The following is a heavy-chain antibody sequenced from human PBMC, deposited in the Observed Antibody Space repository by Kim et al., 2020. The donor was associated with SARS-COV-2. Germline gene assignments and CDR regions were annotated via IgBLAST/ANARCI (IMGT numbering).Heavy chain of an antibody. CDR1: GYTLTELS. Sequence: ASVKVSCKVSGYTLTELSMHWVRQAPGKGLEWMGGFDPEDGETIYAQNFQGRVTMTEDTTTDTAYMELSSLRSEATAVYYCATGPTIVVVPAAIRSYYYYYGMDVWGQGTAVTVSS. V-gene: IGHV1-24*01. J-gene: IGHJ6*02. CDR3: ATGPTIVVVPAAIRSYYYYYGMDV. CDR2: FDPEDGET. D-gene: IGHD2-2*01.